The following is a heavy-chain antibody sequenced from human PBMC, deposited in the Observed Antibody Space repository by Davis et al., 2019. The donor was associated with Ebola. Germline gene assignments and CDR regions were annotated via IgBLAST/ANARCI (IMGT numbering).Heavy chain of an antibody. CDR1: GYSFTSYW. V-gene: IGHV5-51*01. Sequence: GESLKISCKGSGYSFTSYWIGWVRQMPGKGLEWMGIIYTGDSDTRYSPSFRGQVTIPADKSMKTAFLQWSSLKASDSGMYYCASLRRTISGMDDDFDIWGQGTMVTVSS. CDR3: ASLRRTISGMDDDFDI. D-gene: IGHD2-15*01. CDR2: IYTGDSDT. J-gene: IGHJ3*02.